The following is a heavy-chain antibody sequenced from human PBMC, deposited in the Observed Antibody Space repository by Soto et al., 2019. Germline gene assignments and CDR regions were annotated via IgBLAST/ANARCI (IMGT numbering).Heavy chain of an antibody. J-gene: IGHJ4*02. D-gene: IGHD1-26*01. CDR3: ARGLITGSQYSGGWYYFDS. CDR1: GGSISSRSHR. V-gene: IGHV4-39*07. CDR2: IYYSGST. Sequence: SETLSLTCTVSGGSISSRSHRWGWTRQPPGKGLEWIASIYYSGSTTYIPSLKSRVTISVDTSNNQFSLKLSSVTAADTAVYYCARGLITGSQYSGGWYYFDSWGQGTQVTVSS.